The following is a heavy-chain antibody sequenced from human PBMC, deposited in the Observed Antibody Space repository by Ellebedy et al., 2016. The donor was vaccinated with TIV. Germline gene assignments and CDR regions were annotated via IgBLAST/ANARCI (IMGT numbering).Heavy chain of an antibody. CDR2: IIPIFNTP. CDR3: ARALTYMVVGGAFDI. J-gene: IGHJ3*02. V-gene: IGHV1-69*13. CDR1: GGSFSSHT. D-gene: IGHD2-21*01. Sequence: SVKVSCXASGGSFSSHTVNWIRQAPGQGLAWMGGIIPIFNTPNYAQTFQGRVTITADESTSTAYMEMSSLKSEDTAVYYCARALTYMVVGGAFDIWGQGTKVTVSS.